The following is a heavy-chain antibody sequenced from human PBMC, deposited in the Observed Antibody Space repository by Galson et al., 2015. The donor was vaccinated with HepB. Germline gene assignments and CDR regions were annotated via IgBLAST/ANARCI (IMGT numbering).Heavy chain of an antibody. CDR2: ILWSADE. CDR1: GVSLRTGGGG. J-gene: IGHJ4*02. CDR3: AHSLGLVGPYFDS. V-gene: IGHV2-5*01. D-gene: IGHD2-8*02. Sequence: PALVKPTQTFTLTCTFSGVSLRTGGGGVGWIRQPQGKSLEWLALILWSADERYSPPLKSTLTITKDTSKNQVVLTLTNMDPVDTATYYCAHSLGLVGPYFDSWGQGALVTVSS.